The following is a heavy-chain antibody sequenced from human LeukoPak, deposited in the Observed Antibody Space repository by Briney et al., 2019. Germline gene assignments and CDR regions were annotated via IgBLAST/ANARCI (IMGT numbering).Heavy chain of an antibody. D-gene: IGHD5-12*01. CDR3: AKQKRYSGYFDY. J-gene: IGHJ4*02. CDR2: ISYDGSNK. Sequence: GGSLRLSCAASGFTFSNAWMSWVRQAPGKGLEWVAVISYDGSNKYYADSVKGRFTISRDNSKNTLYLQMNSLRAEDTAVYYCAKQKRYSGYFDYWGQGTLVTVSS. CDR1: GFTFSNAW. V-gene: IGHV3-30*18.